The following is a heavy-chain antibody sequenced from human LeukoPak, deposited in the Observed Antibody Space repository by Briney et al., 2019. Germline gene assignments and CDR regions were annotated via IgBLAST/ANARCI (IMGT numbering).Heavy chain of an antibody. CDR3: ARDMGLSGRAFDY. Sequence: GASVKVSCKASGYTFTGYYMHWVRQAPGQGLEWMGWINPNSGGTNYAQKFQGRVTMTRDTSISTAYMELSRLRSDDTAVYYCARDMGLSGRAFDYWGQGTLVTVSS. V-gene: IGHV1-2*02. J-gene: IGHJ4*02. CDR1: GYTFTGYY. CDR2: INPNSGGT. D-gene: IGHD1-26*01.